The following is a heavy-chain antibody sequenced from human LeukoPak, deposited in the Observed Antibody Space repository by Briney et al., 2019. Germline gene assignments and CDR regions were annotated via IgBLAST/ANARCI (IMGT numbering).Heavy chain of an antibody. V-gene: IGHV1-69*05. CDR2: IIPIFGTA. CDR3: AKAARPDGGAFDI. Sequence: ASVKVSCKASGYTFTSYGISWVRQAPGQGLEWMGGIIPIFGTANYAQKFQGRVTITTDESTSTAYMELSSLRSEDTAVYYCAKAARPDGGAFDIWGQGTMVTVSS. CDR1: GYTFTSYG. J-gene: IGHJ3*02. D-gene: IGHD6-6*01.